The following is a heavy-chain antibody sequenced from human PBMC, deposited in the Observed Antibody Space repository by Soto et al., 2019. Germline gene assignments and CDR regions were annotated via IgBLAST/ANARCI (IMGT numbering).Heavy chain of an antibody. CDR1: GGNFSRHA. J-gene: IGHJ6*02. V-gene: IGHV1-69*11. CDR3: ARDKRILRFGAAPPYYHGMDV. D-gene: IGHD3-10*01. Sequence: QVQLVQSGAEVRKPGSSVNVSCKASGGNFSRHALSWVRQAPGQGLEWLGGIIPILGTSNLAQRYQDRVTISVDESPNTACLEMGSLRPEDRAAYYCARDKRILRFGAAPPYYHGMDVWGQGTTVIVSS. CDR2: IIPILGTS.